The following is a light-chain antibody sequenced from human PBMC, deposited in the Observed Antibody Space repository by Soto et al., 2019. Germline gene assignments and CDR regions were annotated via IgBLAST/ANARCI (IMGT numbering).Light chain of an antibody. CDR3: GTWDSSLSAYV. CDR2: ENN. J-gene: IGLJ1*01. V-gene: IGLV1-51*02. CDR1: SSNIGNSY. Sequence: QSVLTQPPSVSAAPGQKVTISCSGSSSNIGNSYVSWYQQLPGTAPKLLIYENNKRPSGIPVRFSGSKSGTSATLGITGLQTGDEADYYCGTWDSSLSAYVFGTGTKVTVL.